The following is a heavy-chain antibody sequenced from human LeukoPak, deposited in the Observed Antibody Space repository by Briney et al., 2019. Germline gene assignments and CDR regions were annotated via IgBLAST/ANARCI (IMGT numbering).Heavy chain of an antibody. J-gene: IGHJ6*04. Sequence: GGSLRLSCAVSVLSSSTNHISCVRQAPGKGLEWVSVIYIDGNTYYADSVKGRYTISRDNSKNTVFLQINSLRAEDTAVYYCAGDREVVTAKAQMDVWGKGTTVTVFS. V-gene: IGHV3-53*01. CDR2: IYIDGNT. CDR1: VLSSSTNH. CDR3: AGDREVVTAKAQMDV. D-gene: IGHD2-21*02.